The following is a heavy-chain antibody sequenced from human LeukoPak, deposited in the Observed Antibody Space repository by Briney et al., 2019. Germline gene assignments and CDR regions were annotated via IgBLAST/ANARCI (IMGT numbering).Heavy chain of an antibody. CDR3: AKDWDYNFWSNYDH. CDR1: GFSFNKYC. Sequence: GGSLRLSRAPSGFSFNKYCTHSARQAPGKGLEWLAYIRYDGSDKHYGDSGKGRFTISRDDSKNTLYLQMSSLRAEDTAVYYCAKDWDYNFWSNYDHWGQGILVTVSS. J-gene: IGHJ4*02. V-gene: IGHV3-30*02. CDR2: IRYDGSDK. D-gene: IGHD3-3*01.